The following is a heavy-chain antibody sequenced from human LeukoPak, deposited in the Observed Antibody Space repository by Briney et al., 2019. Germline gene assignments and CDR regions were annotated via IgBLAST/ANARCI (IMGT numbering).Heavy chain of an antibody. V-gene: IGHV3-30*18. D-gene: IGHD6-13*01. CDR3: AKTGTPWYYFDY. CDR2: ISYDGSNK. J-gene: IGHJ4*02. CDR1: GFTFSSYA. Sequence: PGGSLRLSCAASGFTFSSYAMSWVRQAPGKGLEWVAVISYDGSNKYYADSVKGRFTISRDNSKNTLYLQMNSLRAEDTAVYYCAKTGTPWYYFDYWGQGTLVTVSS.